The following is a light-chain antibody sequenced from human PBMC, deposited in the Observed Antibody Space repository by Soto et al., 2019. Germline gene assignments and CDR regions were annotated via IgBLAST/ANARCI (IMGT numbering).Light chain of an antibody. CDR1: SSDVGSYNL. CDR3: CSYAGSSTVYV. Sequence: QSALTQPASVSGSPGQSITISCTGTSSDVGSYNLVSWYQQRPGQAPKLIIYEGNKRPSGVSNRFSASKSANTASLTISGLQAEDAADYYCCSYAGSSTVYVFGTGTKVTVL. CDR2: EGN. J-gene: IGLJ1*01. V-gene: IGLV2-23*01.